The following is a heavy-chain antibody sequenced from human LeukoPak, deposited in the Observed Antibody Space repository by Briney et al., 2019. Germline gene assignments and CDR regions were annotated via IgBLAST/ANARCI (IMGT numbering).Heavy chain of an antibody. CDR1: GFTFNDYA. CDR2: IRTKAHAGTT. V-gene: IGHV3-49*03. D-gene: IGHD3-22*01. CDR3: ARTYYYESSGWKPDY. Sequence: PGGSLRLSCTASGFTFNDYAVIWFRQAPGQGLEWTAFIRTKAHAGTTEYAASVKGRFTISRDDSETIAYLQMNSLKTEDTAMYYCARTYYYESSGWKPDYWGQGTLVTVSS. J-gene: IGHJ4*02.